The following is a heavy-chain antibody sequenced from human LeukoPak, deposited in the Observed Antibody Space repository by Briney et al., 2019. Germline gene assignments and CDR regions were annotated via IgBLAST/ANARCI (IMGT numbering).Heavy chain of an antibody. V-gene: IGHV5-51*01. CDR1: GYRFTRYW. D-gene: IGHD3-22*01. Sequence: GESLKISCKGSGYRFTRYWIGWVRQMPGKGLEWMGIIYPYDSDTRYSPSFQGQVTISADKSISTAYLQWSSLKASDTAMYYCARLTVRGYYDSSGYPSDAFDIWGQGTMVTVSS. CDR2: IYPYDSDT. J-gene: IGHJ3*02. CDR3: ARLTVRGYYDSSGYPSDAFDI.